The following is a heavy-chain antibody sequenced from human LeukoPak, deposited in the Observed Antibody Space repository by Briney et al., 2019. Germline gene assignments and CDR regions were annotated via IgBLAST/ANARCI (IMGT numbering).Heavy chain of an antibody. CDR2: ISWNSGSI. CDR3: AKDIGRFPHALDI. V-gene: IGHV3-9*01. CDR1: GFTFDDYA. Sequence: GGSLRLSCAASGFTFDDYAMHWVRQAPGKGLEWVSGISWNSGSIGYADSVKGRFTISRDNAKNSLYLQMNSLRAEDTALYYCAKDIGRFPHALDIWGQGTMVTVSS. J-gene: IGHJ3*02. D-gene: IGHD2-21*01.